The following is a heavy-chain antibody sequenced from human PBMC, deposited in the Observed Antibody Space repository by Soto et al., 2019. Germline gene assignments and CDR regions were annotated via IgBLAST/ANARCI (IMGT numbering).Heavy chain of an antibody. J-gene: IGHJ5*02. CDR2: TLYSGRT. Sequence: SETLSLTCAVSGASISSGWWTWVRQPPGKGLEWIGETLYSGRTNYNSSLNSRVTISIDKSKKQFSLNLSSVTAADTAVYYCSSRVTDAPTWGQGTLVTVSS. V-gene: IGHV4-4*02. CDR3: SSRVTDAPT. D-gene: IGHD3-10*01. CDR1: GASISSGW.